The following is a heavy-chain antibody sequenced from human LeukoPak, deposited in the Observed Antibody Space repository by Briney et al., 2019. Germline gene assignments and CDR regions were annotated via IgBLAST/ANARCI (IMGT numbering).Heavy chain of an antibody. Sequence: GGSLRLSCVASGFTFSDSAIHWVRQSSGKGLEWIGHMDKETNLYATALAASVKGRFTVSRDDSKNTAYLHMNSLKTEDAALYYCTRDSGAYNWFDPWGQGTLVTVSS. CDR2: MDKETNLYAT. D-gene: IGHD1-26*01. J-gene: IGHJ5*02. CDR3: TRDSGAYNWFDP. CDR1: GFTFSDSA. V-gene: IGHV3-73*01.